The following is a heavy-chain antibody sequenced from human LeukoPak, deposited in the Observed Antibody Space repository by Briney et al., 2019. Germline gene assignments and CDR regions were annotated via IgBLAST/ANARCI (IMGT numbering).Heavy chain of an antibody. CDR2: INPNSGGT. V-gene: IGHV1-2*02. CDR3: ARLGPARSYYYYGMDV. D-gene: IGHD7-27*01. CDR1: GYTFTGYY. J-gene: IGHJ6*02. Sequence: ASVKVSCKASGYTFTGYYMHWVRQAPGQGLEWMGWINPNSGGTNYAQKFQGRVTMTRGTSISTAYMELSRLRSDDTAVYYCARLGPARSYYYYGMDVWGQGTTVTVSS.